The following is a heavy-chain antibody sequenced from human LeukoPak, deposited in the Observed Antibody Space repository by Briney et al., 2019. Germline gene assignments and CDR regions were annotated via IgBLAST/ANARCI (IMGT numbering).Heavy chain of an antibody. Sequence: SETLPLTCTVSDVSMSSYYWSWIRQPPGKGLEWIGEINHSGSTNYNPSLKSRVTISVDTSKNQFSLKLSSVTAADTAVYYCARGFHYYDSSGYYYQHYYFDYWGQGTLVTVSS. CDR2: INHSGST. CDR3: ARGFHYYDSSGYYYQHYYFDY. V-gene: IGHV4-34*01. D-gene: IGHD3-22*01. J-gene: IGHJ4*02. CDR1: DVSMSSYY.